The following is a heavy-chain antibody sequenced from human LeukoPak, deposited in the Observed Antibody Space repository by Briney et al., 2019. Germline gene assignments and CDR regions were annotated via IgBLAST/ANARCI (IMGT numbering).Heavy chain of an antibody. Sequence: GGSLRLSCATSGFTFSSYAMSWVRQAPGKGLEWVSSISGSGGNTYYADSVKGRFTISRDNAKNSLYLQMNSLRAEDTAVYYCARDPRDYYDSSGISWGQGTLVTVSS. D-gene: IGHD3-22*01. CDR3: ARDPRDYYDSSGIS. V-gene: IGHV3-23*01. CDR2: ISGSGGNT. J-gene: IGHJ4*02. CDR1: GFTFSSYA.